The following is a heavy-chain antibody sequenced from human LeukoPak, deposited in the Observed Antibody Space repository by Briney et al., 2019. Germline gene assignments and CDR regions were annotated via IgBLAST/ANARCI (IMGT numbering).Heavy chain of an antibody. CDR1: GYTFTSYG. D-gene: IGHD6-19*01. CDR3: VRSSSGWGGDY. Sequence: GASVKVSCKASGYTFTSYGISWVRQAPGQGLEWMGWISAYNGNTNFAQKLQGRITMTTDTSTSTAYMELRSLRSDDTAVYYCVRSSSGWGGDYWGQGTLVTVSS. V-gene: IGHV1-18*01. CDR2: ISAYNGNT. J-gene: IGHJ4*02.